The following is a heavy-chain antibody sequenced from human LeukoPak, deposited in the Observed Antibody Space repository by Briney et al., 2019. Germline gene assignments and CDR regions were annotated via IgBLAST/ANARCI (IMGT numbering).Heavy chain of an antibody. CDR1: GGSISSADYS. D-gene: IGHD1-26*01. CDR3: ARAHSGSYYHYYYGMDV. V-gene: IGHV4-30-2*01. CDR2: IYRSGST. Sequence: PSETLSLTCTVFGGSISSADYSWSWIRQPPGKALEWIGYIYRSGSTHYNPSLQSRVTISVDRSKNQFYLKLSSVTAADTAVYYCARAHSGSYYHYYYGMDVWGQGTTVTVSS. J-gene: IGHJ6*02.